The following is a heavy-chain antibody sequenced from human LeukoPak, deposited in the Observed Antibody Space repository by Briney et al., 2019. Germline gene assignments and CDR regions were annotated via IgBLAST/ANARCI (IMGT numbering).Heavy chain of an antibody. V-gene: IGHV3-23*01. CDR3: ARDWSAGAWSDLDY. Sequence: QAGGSLRLSCAASGFTFSSYAMSWVHQAPGKGLEWVSAISGSGGSTYYADSVKGRSTISRDNSKNTLYLQMNSLRAEDTAVYYCARDWSAGAWSDLDYWGQGTLVTVSS. CDR1: GFTFSSYA. J-gene: IGHJ4*02. CDR2: ISGSGGST. D-gene: IGHD3-3*01.